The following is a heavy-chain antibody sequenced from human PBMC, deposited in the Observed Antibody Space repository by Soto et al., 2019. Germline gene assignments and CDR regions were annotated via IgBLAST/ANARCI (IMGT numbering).Heavy chain of an antibody. J-gene: IGHJ4*02. CDR2: IKSKTDGGTT. V-gene: IGHV3-15*01. D-gene: IGHD3-16*02. CDR1: GFTFSNAW. Sequence: PGGSLRLSCAASGFTFSNAWMSWVRQAPGKGLEWVGRIKSKTDGGTTDYAAPVKGRFTISRDDSKNTLYLQMNSLKTEDTAVYYFTSERRIMITFGGVIKPYYFDYWGQGTLVTVSS. CDR3: TSERRIMITFGGVIKPYYFDY.